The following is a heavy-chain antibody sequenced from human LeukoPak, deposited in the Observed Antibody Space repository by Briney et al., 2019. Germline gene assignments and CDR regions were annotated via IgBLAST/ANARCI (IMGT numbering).Heavy chain of an antibody. CDR3: ARVVRGHGYNLDY. CDR2: IYYSGST. Sequence: PSETLSLTCTVSGGSISSGDYYWSWIRQPPGKGLEWIGYIYYSGSTYYNPSLKSRVTISVDTSKNQFSLKLSSVTAADTAVYYCARVVRGHGYNLDYWGQGTLVTVSS. D-gene: IGHD5-24*01. J-gene: IGHJ4*02. CDR1: GGSISSGDYY. V-gene: IGHV4-30-4*01.